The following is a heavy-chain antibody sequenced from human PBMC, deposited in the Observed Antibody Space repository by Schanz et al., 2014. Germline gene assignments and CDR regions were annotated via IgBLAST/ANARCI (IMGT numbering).Heavy chain of an antibody. D-gene: IGHD2-21*01. Sequence: QIQLVQSGPEVKKPGATVKVSCKASGYIFINSGISWVRQAPGQGLEWMGWLSVYNHNKEYDQKFQGRVSMTTDASSSTACMALTGLRSDDATVFYCARDRRLCGANGLYCFDAWGQGTLVTVSS. CDR3: ARDRRLCGANGLYCFDA. J-gene: IGHJ4*02. CDR1: GYIFINSG. V-gene: IGHV1-18*01. CDR2: LSVYNHNK.